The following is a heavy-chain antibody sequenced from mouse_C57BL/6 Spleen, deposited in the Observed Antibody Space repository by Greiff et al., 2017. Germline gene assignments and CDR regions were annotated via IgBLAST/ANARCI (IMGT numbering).Heavy chain of an antibody. J-gene: IGHJ4*01. CDR1: GFTFTDYN. Sequence: VQLQQSGPELVKPGPSVKIPCKASGFTFTDYNMDWVKQSHGKSLEWIGVINPNNGGTIYNQKFKGKATLTVDKSSSTAYMELRSLTSEDTAVYYCARGGTVLSREALDYWGQGTSVTVSS. D-gene: IGHD1-1*01. V-gene: IGHV1-18*01. CDR3: ARGGTVLSREALDY. CDR2: INPNNGGT.